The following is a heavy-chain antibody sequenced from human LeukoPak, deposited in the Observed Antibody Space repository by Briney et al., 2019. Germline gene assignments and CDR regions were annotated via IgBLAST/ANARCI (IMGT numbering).Heavy chain of an antibody. CDR1: GFTFGDYA. V-gene: IGHV3-49*04. J-gene: IGHJ6*04. D-gene: IGHD6-19*01. CDR3: TREVAVAGYYYYYGMDA. Sequence: PGGSLRLSCTASGFTFGDYAMSWVRQAPGKGLKWVGFIRSKAYGGTTEYAASVKGRFTISRDDSKSNAYLQMNSLRTEDTAVYYCTREVAVAGYYYYYGMDAWGKGTTVTVSS. CDR2: IRSKAYGGTT.